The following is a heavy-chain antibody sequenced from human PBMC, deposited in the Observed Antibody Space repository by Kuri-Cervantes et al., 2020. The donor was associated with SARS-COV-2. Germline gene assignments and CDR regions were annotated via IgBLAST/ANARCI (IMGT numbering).Heavy chain of an antibody. Sequence: ESLKISCAVYGGSFSGFYWSWIRQAPGKGLEWIGEINHSGSANYSPSLKSRVTMSVDTSKNQFSLKLSSVTAADTAVYYCARISRTYAFDIWGQGTMVTVSS. CDR1: GGSFSGFY. V-gene: IGHV4-34*01. CDR3: ARISRTYAFDI. J-gene: IGHJ3*02. CDR2: INHSGSA. D-gene: IGHD1-14*01.